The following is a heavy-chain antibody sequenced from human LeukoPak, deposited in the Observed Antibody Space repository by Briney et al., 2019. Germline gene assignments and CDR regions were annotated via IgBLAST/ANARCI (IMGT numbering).Heavy chain of an antibody. CDR3: ARHRWLQPFDY. CDR2: IYYSGST. D-gene: IGHD5-24*01. CDR1: GGSISSYY. J-gene: IGHJ4*02. V-gene: IGHV4-59*08. Sequence: SETLSLTCTVSGGSISSYYWSWIRQPPGKGLEWIGYIYYSGSTNYNPSLKSRVTISVDTSKNQFSPKLSSVTAADTAVYYCARHRWLQPFDYWGQGTLVTVSS.